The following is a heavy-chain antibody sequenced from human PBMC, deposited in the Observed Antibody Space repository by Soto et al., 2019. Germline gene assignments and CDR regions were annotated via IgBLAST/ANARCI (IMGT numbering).Heavy chain of an antibody. J-gene: IGHJ4*02. CDR2: MNPTSGNT. CDR1: GYTFTNYD. D-gene: IGHD4-17*01. Sequence: QVQLVQSGAEVKKPGASVKVSCKASGYTFTNYDINWVRQGTGQGLEWMGWMNPTSGNTGYAQNFQGRVTMTRNTSISTAYMELSSPRSEDTAVYYCARGLYGDRDYWGQGTLLTVSS. CDR3: ARGLYGDRDY. V-gene: IGHV1-8*01.